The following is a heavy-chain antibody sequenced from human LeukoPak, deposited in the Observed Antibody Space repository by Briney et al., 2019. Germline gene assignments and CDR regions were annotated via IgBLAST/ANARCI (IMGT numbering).Heavy chain of an antibody. CDR3: ARAPWNSKQQLWPGFDY. Sequence: SETLSLTCTVSGGSISSGGYYWSWIRQHPGKGLEWIGYIYYSGSTYYNTSLKSGVTISVDTSKHQSPLKLSSVTAADTAVSYCARAPWNSKQQLWPGFDYWGQGTLVTASS. D-gene: IGHD6-13*01. V-gene: IGHV4-31*03. J-gene: IGHJ4*02. CDR2: IYYSGST. CDR1: GGSISSGGYY.